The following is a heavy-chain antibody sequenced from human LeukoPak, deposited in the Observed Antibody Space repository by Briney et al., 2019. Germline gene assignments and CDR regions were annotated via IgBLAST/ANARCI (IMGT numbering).Heavy chain of an antibody. D-gene: IGHD1-26*01. CDR3: AKPVGAMAFDI. Sequence: PGGSLRLSCAASGFTFSSYWMSWVRQAPGKGLEWVANIKQDGSEKYYVDSVKGRFTISRDNAKNSLYLQMNSLRAEDTAVYYCAKPVGAMAFDIWGQGTMVTVSS. J-gene: IGHJ3*02. V-gene: IGHV3-7*01. CDR1: GFTFSSYW. CDR2: IKQDGSEK.